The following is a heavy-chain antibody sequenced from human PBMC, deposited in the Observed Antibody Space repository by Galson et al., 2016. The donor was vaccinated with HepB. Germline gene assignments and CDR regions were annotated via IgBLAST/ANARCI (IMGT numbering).Heavy chain of an antibody. D-gene: IGHD3-10*01. CDR2: IYPGDSDT. Sequence: QSGAEVKKPGESLKISCKGSGYTFASNWIAWVRQMPGKGLEWMGIIYPGDSDTRYSPSFQGQVTISADKAISTAYLQWNSLKASDTAMYYCARHERWSDGETRAFEIWGQGTMVTVSS. J-gene: IGHJ3*02. CDR1: GYTFASNW. CDR3: ARHERWSDGETRAFEI. V-gene: IGHV5-51*01.